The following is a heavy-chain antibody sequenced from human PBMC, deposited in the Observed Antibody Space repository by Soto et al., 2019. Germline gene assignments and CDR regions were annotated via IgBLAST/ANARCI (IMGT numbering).Heavy chain of an antibody. D-gene: IGHD2-15*01. V-gene: IGHV4-59*01. CDR1: GGSISSYY. J-gene: IGHJ5*02. CDR2: IYYSGST. CDR3: ASARLGYCSGGSCYAWFDP. Sequence: WETLSLTCTVSGGSISSYYWSWIRQPPGKGLEWIGYIYYSGSTNYNPSLKSRVTISVDTSKNRFSLKLSSVTAADTAVYYCASARLGYCSGGSCYAWFDPWGQGTLVTVSS.